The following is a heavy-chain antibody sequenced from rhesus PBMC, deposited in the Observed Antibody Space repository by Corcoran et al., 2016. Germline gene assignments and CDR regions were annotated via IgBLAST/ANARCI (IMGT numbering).Heavy chain of an antibody. CDR3: ARAPYSGRLDY. CDR2: ISGSGGST. V-gene: IGHV4-173*01. J-gene: IGHJ4*01. D-gene: IGHD6-25*01. CDR1: GGSISSNY. Sequence: QVQLQESGPGLAKPSETLSLTCAVSGGSISSNYWSWIRQPPGKGLEWIGRISGSGGSTNSNPSLKSRVTISTDTSNNQFSLTLSCVTAADTAVYYCARAPYSGRLDYWGQGALVTVSS.